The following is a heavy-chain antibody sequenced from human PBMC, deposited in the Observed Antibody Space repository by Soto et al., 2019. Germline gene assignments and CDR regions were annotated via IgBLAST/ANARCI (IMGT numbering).Heavy chain of an antibody. Sequence: GGSLRLSCVASVGSGFTFTDYAMAGVRQAPEKGLEWVSGISGSDYRTYYADSVKGRFTISRDNSKNTLFLQMNSLRAEDTAIYYCVGDYGGLEGFDVWGQGTMVTVSS. CDR2: ISGSDYRT. J-gene: IGHJ3*01. D-gene: IGHD4-17*01. V-gene: IGHV3-23*01. CDR3: VGDYGGLEGFDV. CDR1: VGSGFTFTDYA.